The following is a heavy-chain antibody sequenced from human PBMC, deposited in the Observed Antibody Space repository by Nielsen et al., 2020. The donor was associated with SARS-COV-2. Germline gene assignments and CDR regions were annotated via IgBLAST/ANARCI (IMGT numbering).Heavy chain of an antibody. J-gene: IGHJ4*02. D-gene: IGHD5-18*01. Sequence: GSLRLSSAVYGGSFSGYYWSWIRQPPGKGLEWIGEINHSGSTNYNPSLKSRVTISVDTSKNQFSLKLSSVTAADTAVYYCARDRSSYGYPTFDYWGQGTLVTVSS. CDR2: INHSGST. V-gene: IGHV4-34*01. CDR1: GGSFSGYY. CDR3: ARDRSSYGYPTFDY.